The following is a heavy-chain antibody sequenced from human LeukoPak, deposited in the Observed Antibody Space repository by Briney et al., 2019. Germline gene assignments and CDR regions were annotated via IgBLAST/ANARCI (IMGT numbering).Heavy chain of an antibody. D-gene: IGHD2-8*01. Sequence: PSETLSLTCTVSGGSISSYYWSWIRQPAGKGLEWIGRIYTSGSTNYNPSLKSRVTMSVDTSKNQFSLKLSSVTAADTAVYYCAREGKDPLSRKTPHAGSLIPRPFDYWGQGTLVTVSS. CDR3: AREGKDPLSRKTPHAGSLIPRPFDY. CDR2: IYTSGST. V-gene: IGHV4-4*07. J-gene: IGHJ4*02. CDR1: GGSISSYY.